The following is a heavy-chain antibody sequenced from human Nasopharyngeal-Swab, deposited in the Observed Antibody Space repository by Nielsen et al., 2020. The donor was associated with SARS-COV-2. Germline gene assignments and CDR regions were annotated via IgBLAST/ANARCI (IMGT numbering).Heavy chain of an antibody. D-gene: IGHD3-10*01. CDR3: ARDHVLPDAFDI. V-gene: IGHV3-21*01. CDR1: GFTFSSYS. CDR2: ISSSSSYI. Sequence: GESLKISCAASGFTFSSYSMNWVRQAPGKGLEWVSSISSSSSYIYYADSVKGRFTISRDNAKNSLYLQMNSLRAEDTAVYYCARDHVLPDAFDIWGQETMVTVSS. J-gene: IGHJ3*02.